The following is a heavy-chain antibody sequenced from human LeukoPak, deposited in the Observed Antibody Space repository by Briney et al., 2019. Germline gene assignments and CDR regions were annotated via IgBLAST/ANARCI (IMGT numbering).Heavy chain of an antibody. Sequence: GESLKISCKASGYSLTNFWIGWVRQMPGKGLEWIGIIYPGASDTRYSPSFQGQVTISADKSINIAYLQWSSLKASDSAMYYCARTPGGDYFDYWGQGTLVTVSS. D-gene: IGHD3-16*01. J-gene: IGHJ4*02. CDR2: IYPGASDT. CDR1: GYSLTNFW. V-gene: IGHV5-51*01. CDR3: ARTPGGDYFDY.